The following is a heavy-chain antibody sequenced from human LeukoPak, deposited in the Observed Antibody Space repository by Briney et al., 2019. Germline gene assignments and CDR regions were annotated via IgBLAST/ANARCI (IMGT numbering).Heavy chain of an antibody. J-gene: IGHJ4*02. D-gene: IGHD1-26*01. CDR3: ARGGSGTYGAYFDY. Sequence: GGSLRLSCAASGFTFSSYWMSWVRQAPGKGLEWVANIKQDGSEKYYVDSVKGRFTISRDNAKKSLYLQMNSLRAEDTAVYYCARGGSGTYGAYFDYWGQGTLVTVSS. CDR2: IKQDGSEK. CDR1: GFTFSSYW. V-gene: IGHV3-7*01.